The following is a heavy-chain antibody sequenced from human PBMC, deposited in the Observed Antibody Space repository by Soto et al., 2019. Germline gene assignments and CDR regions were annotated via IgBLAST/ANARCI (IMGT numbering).Heavy chain of an antibody. CDR3: ARDPTRYGDYADY. CDR2: IYYSGST. J-gene: IGHJ4*02. D-gene: IGHD4-17*01. CDR1: GGSISSYY. Sequence: QVQLQESGPGLVKPSETLSLTCTVSGGSISSYYWSWIRQPPGKGLEWIGYIYYSGSTNYNPSLKSRVTISVDTSKNQFSLKLSSVTAADTAVYYCARDPTRYGDYADYWGQGTLVTVSS. V-gene: IGHV4-59*01.